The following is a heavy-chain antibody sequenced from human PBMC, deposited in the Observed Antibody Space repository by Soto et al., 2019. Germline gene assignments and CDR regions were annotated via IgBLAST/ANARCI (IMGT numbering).Heavy chain of an antibody. V-gene: IGHV4-30-2*01. J-gene: IGHJ4*02. CDR1: GGSISSGGYS. CDR2: IYHSGST. Sequence: SETLSLTCDVYGGSISSGGYSWTWIRQPPGKGLEWIGYIYHSGSTYYNPSLKSRVTISVDRSKNQFSLKLSSVTAADTAVYYCARVPLYWGQGTLVTVSS. CDR3: ARVPLY.